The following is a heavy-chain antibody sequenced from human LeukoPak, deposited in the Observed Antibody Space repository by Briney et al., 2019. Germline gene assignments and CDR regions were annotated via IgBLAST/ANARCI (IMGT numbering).Heavy chain of an antibody. CDR3: ARVARSGYGY. J-gene: IGHJ4*02. CDR2: IKEDGTEK. Sequence: GGSLRLSCAGSGFTFSDFWMTWVRQTPGKGLEWVANIKEDGTEKNLVDSVKGRFTISRDNAKNSLYLQMNSLRAEDTAVYYCARVARSGYGYWGQGTLVTVSS. V-gene: IGHV3-7*01. D-gene: IGHD3-3*01. CDR1: GFTFSDFW.